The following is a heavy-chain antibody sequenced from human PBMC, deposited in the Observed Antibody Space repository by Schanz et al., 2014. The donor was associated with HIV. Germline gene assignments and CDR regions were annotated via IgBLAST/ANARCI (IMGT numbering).Heavy chain of an antibody. J-gene: IGHJ4*02. CDR3: ARDPSRLVEAGYFDN. D-gene: IGHD6-19*01. V-gene: IGHV3-23*01. CDR2: ISDNGGSE. Sequence: EVQLLESGGGLIQPGGSLRLSCTASGFTFKNYAMSWVRQAPGKGLEWVSGISDNGGSEFHADSVRGRFTISRDNSRNQMYLQMNSLRTEDTAVYYCARDPSRLVEAGYFDNWGQGTLVTVSP. CDR1: GFTFKNYA.